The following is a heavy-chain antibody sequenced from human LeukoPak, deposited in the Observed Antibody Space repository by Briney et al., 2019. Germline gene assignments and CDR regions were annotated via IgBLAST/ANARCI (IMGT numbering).Heavy chain of an antibody. Sequence: GGSLRLSCAASGFSFSTYWMHWVRQAPGKGLVWVSRINSDGSSTSYADSVKGRFTISRDNAKNTLYLQMNNLRAEDTAVYYCARGYCSSTSCYSADWGQGTLVTVSS. D-gene: IGHD2-2*01. J-gene: IGHJ4*02. V-gene: IGHV3-74*01. CDR3: ARGYCSSTSCYSAD. CDR2: INSDGSST. CDR1: GFSFSTYW.